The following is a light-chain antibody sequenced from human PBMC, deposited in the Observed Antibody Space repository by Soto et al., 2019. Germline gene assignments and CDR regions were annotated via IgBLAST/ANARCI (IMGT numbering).Light chain of an antibody. Sequence: QSALTQPASVSGAPGQSITISCTGTRSDVGNYVVSWYQQHPGKAPKVLIYEDSERPSGVSDRSSGSKSGSTASLTISRLQAGDEADYYCCSYAGSATVFGGGTKVTVL. V-gene: IGLV2-23*01. CDR2: EDS. J-gene: IGLJ3*02. CDR1: RSDVGNYV. CDR3: CSYAGSATV.